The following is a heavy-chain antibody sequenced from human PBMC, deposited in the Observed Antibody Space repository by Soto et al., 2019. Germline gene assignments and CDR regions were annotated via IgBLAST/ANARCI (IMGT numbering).Heavy chain of an antibody. Sequence: PSETLSLTCTGSGDSLSSPDSYWSWIRQATGQGLELIGYVYYRGRICYTPSFESRVSISIATSKNQFYLRLTSVTAADSAVYFCARVTFTPNWFDSWGQGILVTVSS. J-gene: IGHJ5*01. V-gene: IGHV4-30-4*01. CDR1: GDSLSSPDSY. CDR3: ARVTFTPNWFDS. D-gene: IGHD3-16*01. CDR2: VYYRGRI.